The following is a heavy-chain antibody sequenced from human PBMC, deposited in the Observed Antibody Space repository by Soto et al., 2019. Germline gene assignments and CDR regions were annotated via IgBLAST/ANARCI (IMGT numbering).Heavy chain of an antibody. J-gene: IGHJ4*02. CDR1: GFTFSSYA. D-gene: IGHD2-15*01. Sequence: EVQLLESGGGLVQPGGSLRLSCAASGFTFSSYAMSWVRQAPGKGMEWVAAISGSGGSTYYADSVKGRFTIARDNSKNTLHLQMNSLRAEDAAVYYCAKDLVGSNADYLDYWGQGTLVTVSS. V-gene: IGHV3-23*01. CDR2: ISGSGGST. CDR3: AKDLVGSNADYLDY.